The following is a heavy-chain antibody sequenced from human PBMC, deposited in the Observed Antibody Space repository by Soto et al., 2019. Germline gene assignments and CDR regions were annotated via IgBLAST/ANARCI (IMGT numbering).Heavy chain of an antibody. CDR1: GFNFGDYG. J-gene: IGHJ4*02. Sequence: PVGSLRLSGVGSGFNFGDYGMHWVRHTRGKGLEWVAVIGNDGAARFYGVSVKGRFTISRDNSRSTFFLQMSSLRPEDTAIYYCAKETIAVAGPNYFDFWGQGTQVTVSS. V-gene: IGHV3-30*18. CDR3: AKETIAVAGPNYFDF. CDR2: IGNDGAAR. D-gene: IGHD6-19*01.